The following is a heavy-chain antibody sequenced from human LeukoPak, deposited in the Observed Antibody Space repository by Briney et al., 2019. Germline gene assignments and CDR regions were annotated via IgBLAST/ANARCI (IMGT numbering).Heavy chain of an antibody. V-gene: IGHV1-8*01. CDR1: GYTFTSYD. Sequence: RASVKVSCKASGYTFTSYDINWVRQATGQGLEWMGWMNPNSGNTGYAQKFQGRVTMTRNTSISTAYMELNSLRAEDTAVYYCARADDYDFWSGYVSFDYWGQGTLVTVSS. CDR3: ARADDYDFWSGYVSFDY. D-gene: IGHD3-3*01. CDR2: MNPNSGNT. J-gene: IGHJ4*02.